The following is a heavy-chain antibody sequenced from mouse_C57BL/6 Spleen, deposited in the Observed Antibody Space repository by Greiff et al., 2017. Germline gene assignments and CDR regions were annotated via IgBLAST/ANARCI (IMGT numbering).Heavy chain of an antibody. D-gene: IGHD1-1*01. V-gene: IGHV1-69*01. CDR2: IDPSDSYT. Sequence: VQLQQPGAELVMPGASVKLSCKASGYTFTSYWMHWVKQRPGQGLEWIGEIDPSDSYTNYNQKFKGKSTLTVDKSSSTAYMQLSSLTSEDSAVYYCARGGSSYDYWGQGTTLTVSS. CDR3: ARGGSSYDY. CDR1: GYTFTSYW. J-gene: IGHJ2*01.